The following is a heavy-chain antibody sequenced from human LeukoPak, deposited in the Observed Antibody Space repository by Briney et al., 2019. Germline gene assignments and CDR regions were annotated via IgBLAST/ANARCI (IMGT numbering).Heavy chain of an antibody. V-gene: IGHV3-23*01. CDR2: ISGRDGST. J-gene: IGHJ5*02. D-gene: IGHD3-16*01. CDR1: GFTFSRYA. CDR3: ANGGGGMLDP. Sequence: GGSLRLSCAASGFTFSRYAMSWVRQAPGKGLEWVSGISGRDGSTYYADSVRGRFTISRDNSKNTLYLQMNSLRAEDTAVYYCANGGGGMLDPWGQGTLVTVSS.